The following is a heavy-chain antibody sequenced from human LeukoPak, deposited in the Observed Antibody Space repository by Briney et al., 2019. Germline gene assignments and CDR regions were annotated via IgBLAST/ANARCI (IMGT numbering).Heavy chain of an antibody. J-gene: IGHJ4*02. CDR3: ARGPWGTNFDY. Sequence: PSETLSLTCTVSGGSISSYYWSWIRQPPGKGLEWIGYIYYSGSTNYNPSLKSRVTMSVDTSKNQFSLKLSSVTAADTAVYYCARGPWGTNFDYWGQGTLVTVSS. D-gene: IGHD3-16*01. V-gene: IGHV4-59*01. CDR1: GGSISSYY. CDR2: IYYSGST.